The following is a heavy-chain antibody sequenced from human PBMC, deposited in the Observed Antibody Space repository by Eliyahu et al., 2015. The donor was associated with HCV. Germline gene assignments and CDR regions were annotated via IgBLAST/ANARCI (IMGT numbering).Heavy chain of an antibody. D-gene: IGHD2-15*01. V-gene: IGHV3-23*01. Sequence: EVQLLESGGGLVQPGGSLRLSCAASGFTFNNYAMSWVRQAPGKGLEWVSVISGSGDSTHYAASVKGRLTISRDNSKNTLYLQMNSLRAEDTAVYYCAKVREYCAGGYCYSYYYYGLDVWGQGTTVTVSS. J-gene: IGHJ6*02. CDR2: ISGSGDST. CDR3: AKVREYCAGGYCYSYYYYGLDV. CDR1: GFTFNNYA.